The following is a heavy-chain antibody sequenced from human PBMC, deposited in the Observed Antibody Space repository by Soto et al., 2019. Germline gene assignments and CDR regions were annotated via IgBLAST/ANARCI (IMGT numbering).Heavy chain of an antibody. J-gene: IGHJ4*02. D-gene: IGHD5-12*01. CDR2: ISGSGGST. CDR3: ANAEVALNYYFDY. Sequence: GGSLRLSCAASGFTFSSYAMSWVRQAPGKGLEWVSAISGSGGSTYYADSVKGRFTISRDNSKNTLYLQMNSLRAEDTAVYYCANAEVALNYYFDYWGQGTLVTVSS. CDR1: GFTFSSYA. V-gene: IGHV3-23*01.